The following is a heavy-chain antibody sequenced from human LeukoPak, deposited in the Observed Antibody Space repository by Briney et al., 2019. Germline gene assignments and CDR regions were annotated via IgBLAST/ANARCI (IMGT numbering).Heavy chain of an antibody. D-gene: IGHD6-19*01. V-gene: IGHV4-4*07. CDR3: ARAAEYSSGWYLFDY. CDR1: GSSISNYY. CDR2: IYTSGGT. Sequence: SETLSLTCTVSGSSISNYYWTRIRQPAGKGLIWIGRIYTSGGTNYNPSLKTRVTMSVDTSKNQVSLRLSSVTAADTAMYYCARAAEYSSGWYLFDYWGQGILVTVSA. J-gene: IGHJ4*02.